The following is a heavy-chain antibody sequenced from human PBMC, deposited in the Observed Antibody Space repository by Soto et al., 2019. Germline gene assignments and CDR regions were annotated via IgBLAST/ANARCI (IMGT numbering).Heavy chain of an antibody. Sequence: QLQLQESGPGLVKPSETLSLTCTVSGGSISSSSYYRGWIRQPPGKGLEWIGSIYYSGSTYYNPSLKSRVTISVDTSKNQFSLKLSSVTAADTAVYYCARREAYDRYGMDVWGQGTTVTVSS. D-gene: IGHD3-22*01. CDR2: IYYSGST. CDR3: ARREAYDRYGMDV. V-gene: IGHV4-39*01. J-gene: IGHJ6*02. CDR1: GGSISSSSYY.